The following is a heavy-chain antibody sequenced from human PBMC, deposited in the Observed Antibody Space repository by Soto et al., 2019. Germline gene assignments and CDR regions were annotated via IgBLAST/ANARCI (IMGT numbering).Heavy chain of an antibody. V-gene: IGHV4-30-2*01. J-gene: IGHJ1*01. D-gene: IGHD2-2*01. CDR3: AKVPDR. Sequence: QLQLQESGSGLVKPSQTLSLTCAVSGCSISSGGYSWIWIRQPPGKGLEWIGYIYHSGSTYYNPSLKSRVTIAVDSSKNQFSLTLSSVTAAYTAVYYWAKVPDRWGQGTLVTVSS. CDR2: IYHSGST. CDR1: GCSISSGGYS.